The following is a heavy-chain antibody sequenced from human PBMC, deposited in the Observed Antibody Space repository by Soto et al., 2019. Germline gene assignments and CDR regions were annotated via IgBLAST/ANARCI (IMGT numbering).Heavy chain of an antibody. CDR2: MNPNSGNT. CDR1: GYTFTSYD. D-gene: IGHD2-15*01. J-gene: IGHJ4*02. V-gene: IGHV1-8*01. CDR3: ARGQIYCSGGSCYGVYGFDY. Sequence: GASVKVSCKASGYTFTSYDINWVRQATGQGLEWMGWMNPNSGNTGYAQKFQGRVTMTRNTSISTAYMELSSLRSEDTAVYYCARGQIYCSGGSCYGVYGFDYWGQGTLVTVSS.